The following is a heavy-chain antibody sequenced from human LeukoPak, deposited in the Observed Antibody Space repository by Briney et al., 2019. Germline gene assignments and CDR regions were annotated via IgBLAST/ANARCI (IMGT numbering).Heavy chain of an antibody. CDR2: IGIDSGNT. Sequence: GGSLRLSCTASGFPFIEYSMNWVRQAPGKGLKWISYIGIDSGNTKYADSVRGRFTISADKAKNSLYLQMNSLRVEDTAVYYCARDHNYAFDNWGQGTLVSVAS. J-gene: IGHJ4*02. CDR3: ARDHNYAFDN. CDR1: GFPFIEYS. D-gene: IGHD1-1*01. V-gene: IGHV3-48*01.